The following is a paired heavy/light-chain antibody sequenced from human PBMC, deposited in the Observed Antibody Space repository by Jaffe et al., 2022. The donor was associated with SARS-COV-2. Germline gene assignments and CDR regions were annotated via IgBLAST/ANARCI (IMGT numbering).Heavy chain of an antibody. J-gene: IGHJ5*02. V-gene: IGHV4-59*01. CDR3: ARGQELLVAVLGDYFDP. CDR1: GDSFNKYY. CDR2: IYYSGNT. D-gene: IGHD5-12*01. Sequence: QVHLQESGPGLVKPSETLSLTCTVSGDSFNKYYWNWLRQPPGKGLEWIGYIYYSGNTNYNPSLKSRVNMSIDTSKHQFHLQLSSVTAADTAVYYCARGQELLVAVLGDYFDPWGQGTLVTVSA.
Light chain of an antibody. J-gene: IGKJ1*01. Sequence: EIVMTQSPATLSVSPGERATLSCRASESISRDLAWYQQKPGQAPRLLIYGATTRATNVPARFSGSGSGTEFTLTISSLQSEDFAVYYCQHYYQWPPWTFGQGTKVEI. V-gene: IGKV3-15*01. CDR2: GAT. CDR3: QHYYQWPPWT. CDR1: ESISRD.